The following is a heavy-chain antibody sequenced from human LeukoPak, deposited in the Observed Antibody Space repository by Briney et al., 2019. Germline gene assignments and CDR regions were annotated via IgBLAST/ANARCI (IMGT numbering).Heavy chain of an antibody. CDR2: INHSGST. CDR1: GGSFSGYY. Sequence: SETLSLTCAVYGGSFSGYYWSWIRQPPGKGLEWIGEINHSGSTNYNPSLKSRVTISVDTSKNQFSLKLSSVTAADTAVYYCARGTDCSSTSCYSKFLDYWGQRTLVTVSS. V-gene: IGHV4-34*01. CDR3: ARGTDCSSTSCYSKFLDY. D-gene: IGHD2-2*02. J-gene: IGHJ4*02.